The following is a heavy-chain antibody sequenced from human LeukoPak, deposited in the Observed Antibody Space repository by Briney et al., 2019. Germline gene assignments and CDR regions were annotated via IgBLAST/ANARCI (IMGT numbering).Heavy chain of an antibody. CDR3: ARATSANEYSYGFHFDY. CDR1: GTTFRSYA. Sequence: ASVKVSCKASGTTFRSYAINWVRQAPGQGLEWMGAIIPSFGTVKYAQKFEGRVTMTADESTSTAYMDLNYLRSDDTAVYFCARATSANEYSYGFHFDYWGQGTLVTVSS. J-gene: IGHJ4*02. D-gene: IGHD5-18*01. CDR2: IIPSFGTV. V-gene: IGHV1-69*01.